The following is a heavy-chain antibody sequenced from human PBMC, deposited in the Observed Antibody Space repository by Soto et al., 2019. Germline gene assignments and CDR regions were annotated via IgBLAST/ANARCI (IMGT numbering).Heavy chain of an antibody. D-gene: IGHD3-10*01. CDR3: ARGGNSQGGRDYYYGMDV. Sequence: EASVKVSCKASGYTFTGYYMHWVRQAPGQGLEWMGWINPNSGGTNYAQKFQGWVTMTRDTSISTAYMELSRLRSDDTAVYYCARGGNSQGGRDYYYGMDVWGQGTTVTVSS. CDR1: GYTFTGYY. CDR2: INPNSGGT. V-gene: IGHV1-2*04. J-gene: IGHJ6*02.